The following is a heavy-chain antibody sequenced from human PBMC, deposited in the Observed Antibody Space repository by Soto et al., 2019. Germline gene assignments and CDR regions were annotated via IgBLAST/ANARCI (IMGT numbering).Heavy chain of an antibody. J-gene: IGHJ4*02. Sequence: PGGSLRLSCAASGFTFSSYAMHWVRQAPGKGLEWVSSISSSSSYIYYADSVKGRFTISRDNAKNSLYLQMNSLRAEDTAVYYCASPYGDHGSWGQGTLVTVSS. D-gene: IGHD4-17*01. CDR1: GFTFSSYA. CDR3: ASPYGDHGS. V-gene: IGHV3-21*01. CDR2: ISSSSSYI.